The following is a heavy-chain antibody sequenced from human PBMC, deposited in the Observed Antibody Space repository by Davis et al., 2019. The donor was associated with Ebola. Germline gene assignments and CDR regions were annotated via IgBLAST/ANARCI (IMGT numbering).Heavy chain of an antibody. CDR3: ARDGQQQLLVDTWFDP. V-gene: IGHV1-46*01. CDR1: GYTFTSYY. Sequence: ASVKVSCKASGYTFTSYYMHWVRQAPGQGLEWMGIINPSGGSTSYAQKFQGRVTMTRDSSINTVYMELASLRSDDTAVYYCARDGQQQLLVDTWFDPWGQGTLVTVSS. CDR2: INPSGGST. J-gene: IGHJ5*02. D-gene: IGHD6-13*01.